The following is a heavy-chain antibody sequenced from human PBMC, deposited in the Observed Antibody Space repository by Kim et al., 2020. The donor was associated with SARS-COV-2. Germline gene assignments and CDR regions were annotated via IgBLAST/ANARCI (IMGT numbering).Heavy chain of an antibody. CDR1: GGSIRTGY. D-gene: IGHD3-16*01. J-gene: IGHJ5*01. CDR2: IHYSGTT. Sequence: SETLSLTCTVSGGSIRTGYCSWLRQSPGKGLEHIGYIHYSGTTNYNPSLKSRITLSVDASKNQFSLRLTSVTAADTAVYYCAAIGPGGAWFDSWGLGILV. CDR3: AAIGPGGAWFDS. V-gene: IGHV4-59*08.